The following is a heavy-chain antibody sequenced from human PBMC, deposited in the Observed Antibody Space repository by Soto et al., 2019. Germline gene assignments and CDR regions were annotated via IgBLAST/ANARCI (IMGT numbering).Heavy chain of an antibody. Sequence: SETLSLTCAVYGGSFSGYYWSWIRQPPGKGLEWIGEINHSGSTNYNPSLKSRVTISVDTSKNQFSLKLSSVTAADTAVYYCARGREEAEQQPAAGTKERDYWGQGTLVTVSS. CDR2: INHSGST. D-gene: IGHD6-13*01. J-gene: IGHJ4*02. V-gene: IGHV4-34*01. CDR1: GGSFSGYY. CDR3: ARGREEAEQQPAAGTKERDY.